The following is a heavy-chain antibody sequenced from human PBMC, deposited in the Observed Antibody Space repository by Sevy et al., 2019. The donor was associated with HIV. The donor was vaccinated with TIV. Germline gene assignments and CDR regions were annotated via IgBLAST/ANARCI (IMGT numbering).Heavy chain of an antibody. CDR1: GDSVSTYSAD. J-gene: IGHJ4*02. CDR2: TYYKSKWYN. CDR3: ARESRWFFFHFDY. V-gene: IGHV6-1*01. Sequence: SETLSLTCAISGDSVSTYSADWNWIRQSPSRGLEWLGRTYYKSKWYNDYALSVKSRISINPDTPKNQISLQLNSVTPEDTAVYYCARESRWFFFHFDYWGQGTLVTVSS. D-gene: IGHD3-10*01.